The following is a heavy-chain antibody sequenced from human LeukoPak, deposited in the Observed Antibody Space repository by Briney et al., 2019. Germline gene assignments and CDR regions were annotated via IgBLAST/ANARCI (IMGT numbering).Heavy chain of an antibody. Sequence: SETLSLTCTVSGVSISSYYWSWIRQPPGKGLEWIGYIYYSGSTNYNPSLKSRVTISVDTSKNQFSLKLSSVTAADTAVYYCARFSSGYYHNFDYWGQGTLVTVSS. CDR1: GVSISSYY. CDR2: IYYSGST. D-gene: IGHD3-22*01. CDR3: ARFSSGYYHNFDY. V-gene: IGHV4-59*01. J-gene: IGHJ4*02.